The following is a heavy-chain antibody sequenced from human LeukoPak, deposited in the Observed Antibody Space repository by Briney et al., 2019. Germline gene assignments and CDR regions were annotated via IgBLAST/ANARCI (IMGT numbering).Heavy chain of an antibody. CDR1: YGSFSGYY. V-gene: IGHV4-34*01. Sequence: TPSETLSLTCTVFYGSFSGYYWSWIRQPPGKGLEWIGEINHSGNTNYNPSLKSRITISADTSKDQFTLKLSSATAADTALYYCARHGLVAARHAFDIWGQGPMVTVSS. J-gene: IGHJ3*02. CDR2: INHSGNT. CDR3: ARHGLVAARHAFDI. D-gene: IGHD6-6*01.